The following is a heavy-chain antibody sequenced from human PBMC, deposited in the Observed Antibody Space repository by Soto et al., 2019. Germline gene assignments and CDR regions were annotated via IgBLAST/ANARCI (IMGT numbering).Heavy chain of an antibody. J-gene: IGHJ5*02. D-gene: IGHD3-10*01. CDR2: IYHSGST. V-gene: IGHV4-4*02. CDR1: GGSISSSNW. CDR3: ARNQPHMVRGVIILTGPKRWFDP. Sequence: SETLSLTCAVYGGSISSSNWWSWVRQPPGKGLEWIGEIYHSGSTNYNPSLKSRVTISVDKSKNQFSLKLSSVTAADTAVYYCARNQPHMVRGVIILTGPKRWFDPWGQGTLVTVSS.